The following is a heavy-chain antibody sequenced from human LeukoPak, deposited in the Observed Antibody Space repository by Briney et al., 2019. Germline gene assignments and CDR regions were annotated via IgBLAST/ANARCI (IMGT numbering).Heavy chain of an antibody. CDR3: ARDDYCDSSGYSLDY. D-gene: IGHD3-22*01. CDR2: ISYDGSNK. Sequence: PGRSLRLSCAASGFTFSSYAMHWVRQAPGKGLEWVAVISYDGSNKYYADSVKGRFTISRDNSKNTLYLQMNSLRAEDTAVYYCARDDYCDSSGYSLDYWGQGTLVTVSS. J-gene: IGHJ4*02. CDR1: GFTFSSYA. V-gene: IGHV3-30*04.